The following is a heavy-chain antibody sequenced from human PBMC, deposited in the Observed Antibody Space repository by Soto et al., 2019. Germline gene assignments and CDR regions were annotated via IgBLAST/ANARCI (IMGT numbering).Heavy chain of an antibody. CDR2: IYPGDSVT. Sequence: GESLKISCXASGYSFTSYWIGWVRQMPGKGLEWMGIIYPGDSVTIYSPSFQGQVTISADKSISTAYLQWNSLKASDTAMYYCARPPYSASYYYFDQWGQGTPVTVSS. J-gene: IGHJ4*02. D-gene: IGHD1-26*01. CDR3: ARPPYSASYYYFDQ. V-gene: IGHV5-51*01. CDR1: GYSFTSYW.